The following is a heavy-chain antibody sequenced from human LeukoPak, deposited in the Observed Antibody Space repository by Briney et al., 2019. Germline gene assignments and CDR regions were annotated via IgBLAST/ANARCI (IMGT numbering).Heavy chain of an antibody. CDR2: LSGSGITT. V-gene: IGHV3-23*01. CDR3: AKGIYSSGWSYFDY. CDR1: GFTFSNSA. D-gene: IGHD6-19*01. Sequence: GGSLRLSCAASGFTFSNSAMSWVRQAPGKGLEWVSTLSGSGITTYYADSVKGRFTNSRDNSKNTLYLQMNSLRAEDTAVYYCAKGIYSSGWSYFDYWGHGTLVTVSS. J-gene: IGHJ4*01.